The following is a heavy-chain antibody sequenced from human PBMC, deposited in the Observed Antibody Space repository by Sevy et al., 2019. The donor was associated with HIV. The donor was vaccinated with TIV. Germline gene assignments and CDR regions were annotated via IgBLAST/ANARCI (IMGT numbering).Heavy chain of an antibody. Sequence: GGLRLSCAASGFTFNNYYMNWVRQAPGKGLEWVSSISRSTTYIYYADSVKGRFTISRDKAKNSLYLQLKSLRAEDTAVYYCARDGGCTSTSCLLSFDNWGQGTLVTVSS. D-gene: IGHD2-2*01. CDR3: ARDGGCTSTSCLLSFDN. J-gene: IGHJ4*02. CDR1: GFTFNNYY. V-gene: IGHV3-21*01. CDR2: ISRSTTYI.